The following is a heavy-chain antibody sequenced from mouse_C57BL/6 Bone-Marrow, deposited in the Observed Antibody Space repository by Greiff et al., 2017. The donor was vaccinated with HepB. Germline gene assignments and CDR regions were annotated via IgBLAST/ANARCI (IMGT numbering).Heavy chain of an antibody. CDR2: IYPRDGST. Sequence: QVQLKESGPELVKPGASVKLSCKASGYTFTSYDINWVKQRPGQGLEWIGWIYPRDGSTKYNEKFKGKATLTVDTSSSTAYMELHSLTSEDSSVYFCASRSPARGFAYWGQGTLVTVSA. V-gene: IGHV1-85*01. CDR1: GYTFTSYD. CDR3: ASRSPARGFAY. J-gene: IGHJ3*01.